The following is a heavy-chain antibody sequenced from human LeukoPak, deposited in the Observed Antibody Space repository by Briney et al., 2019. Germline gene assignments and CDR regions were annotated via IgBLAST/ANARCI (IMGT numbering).Heavy chain of an antibody. Sequence: GGSLRLSCAASGFTFSTYTMYWVPHPAGKRLEWVSIIGNNGGGIHYADSVKGRFTISRDNFKNALYLQMNSLRVEDTAVYYCAIDPNWGTHSWGQGVLVTVSS. V-gene: IGHV3-23*01. D-gene: IGHD7-27*01. CDR3: AIDPNWGTHS. CDR2: IGNNGGGI. CDR1: GFTFSTYT. J-gene: IGHJ4*02.